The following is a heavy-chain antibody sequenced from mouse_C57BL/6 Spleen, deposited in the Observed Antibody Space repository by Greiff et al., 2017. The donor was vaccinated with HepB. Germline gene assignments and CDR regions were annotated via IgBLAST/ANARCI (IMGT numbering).Heavy chain of an antibody. CDR1: GYTFTSYW. Sequence: QVHVKQPGTELVKPGASVKLSCKASGYTFTSYWMHWVKQRPGQGLEWIGNINPSNGGTNYNEKFKSKATLTVDKSSSTAYMQLSSLTSEDSAVYYCARFQGDYAMDYWGQGTSVTVSS. CDR3: ARFQGDYAMDY. D-gene: IGHD3-2*02. CDR2: INPSNGGT. V-gene: IGHV1-53*01. J-gene: IGHJ4*01.